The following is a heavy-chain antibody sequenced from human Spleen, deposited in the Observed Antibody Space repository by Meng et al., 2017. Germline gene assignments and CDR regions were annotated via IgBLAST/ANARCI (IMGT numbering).Heavy chain of an antibody. CDR3: AKDTTAIPRMPDY. CDR1: GFTFSSYG. J-gene: IGHJ4*02. Sequence: GESLKISCAASGFTFSSYGMHWVRQAPGKGLEWVAVIWYDGSNKYYADSVKGRFTISRDNSKNTLYLQMNSLRAEDTALYYCAKDTTAIPRMPDYWGQGTLVTVSS. CDR2: IWYDGSNK. D-gene: IGHD2-21*02. V-gene: IGHV3-30*02.